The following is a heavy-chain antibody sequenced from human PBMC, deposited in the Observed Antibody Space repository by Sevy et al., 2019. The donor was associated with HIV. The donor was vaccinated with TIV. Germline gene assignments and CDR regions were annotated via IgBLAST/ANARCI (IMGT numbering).Heavy chain of an antibody. CDR3: AREIPDYVSGYYSVDAFDI. V-gene: IGHV1-69*13. Sequence: ASVKVSCKASGGSFSNFPVSWVRQAPGQGLEWMGMIISKFGTTDYAQKFQGRVTITADESTTTAYMELTSLRSADTAVYYCAREIPDYVSGYYSVDAFDIWGQGTKVTVSS. D-gene: IGHD3-22*01. CDR2: IISKFGTT. CDR1: GGSFSNFP. J-gene: IGHJ3*02.